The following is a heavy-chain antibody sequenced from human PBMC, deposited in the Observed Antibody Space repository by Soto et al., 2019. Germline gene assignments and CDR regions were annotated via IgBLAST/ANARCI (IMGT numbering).Heavy chain of an antibody. CDR1: GGTFSSYA. CDR3: ARVVLRYFAWSNPSNYYYGMDV. D-gene: IGHD3-9*01. J-gene: IGHJ6*02. CDR2: IIPIFGTA. Sequence: SVKVSCKASGGTFSSYAISWVRQAPGQGLEWMGGIIPIFGTANYAQKFQGRVTITADKSTSTAYMELSSLRSEDTAVYYCARVVLRYFAWSNPSNYYYGMDVWGQGTTVTVSS. V-gene: IGHV1-69*06.